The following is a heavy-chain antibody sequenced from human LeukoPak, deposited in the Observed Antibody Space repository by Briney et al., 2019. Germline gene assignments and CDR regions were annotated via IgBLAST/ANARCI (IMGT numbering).Heavy chain of an antibody. J-gene: IGHJ4*02. V-gene: IGHV3-21*01. CDR1: GFTSSSYS. CDR2: ISSSSSYI. CDR3: ARGGLRGAYYFDY. D-gene: IGHD3-22*01. Sequence: GGSLRLSCAASGFTSSSYSMNWVRQAPGKGLEWVSSISSSSSYIYYADSVKGRFTISRDNAKNSLYLQMNSLRAEDTAVYYRARGGLRGAYYFDYWGQGTLVTVSS.